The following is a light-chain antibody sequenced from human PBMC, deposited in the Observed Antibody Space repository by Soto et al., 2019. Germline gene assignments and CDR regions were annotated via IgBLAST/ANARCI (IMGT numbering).Light chain of an antibody. CDR1: QSVSSNY. CDR2: GAS. J-gene: IGKJ1*01. CDR3: QQYGSSIKT. V-gene: IGKV3-20*01. Sequence: EIGLTQFPGTLSFSPGERATLSSRASQSVSSNYLAWYQQRPGQPPNLLIFGASNRAPGIPDRFSGSGSGTDFTLTISRLEPEDFAVYYCQQYGSSIKTFGQGTKVDIK.